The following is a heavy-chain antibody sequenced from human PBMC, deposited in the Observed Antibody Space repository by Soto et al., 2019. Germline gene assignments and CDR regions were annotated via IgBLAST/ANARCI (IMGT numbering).Heavy chain of an antibody. CDR3: ARDVGYCGGDCYSFD. J-gene: IGHJ4*02. V-gene: IGHV1-69*13. Sequence: SVKVSCKASGGTFSSYAISWVRQAPGQGLEWMGGIIPIFGTANYAQKFQGRVTITADESTSTAYMELSSLRSEDTAVYYCARDVGYCGGDCYSFDWRQGTLVTVSS. CDR1: GGTFSSYA. CDR2: IIPIFGTA. D-gene: IGHD2-21*02.